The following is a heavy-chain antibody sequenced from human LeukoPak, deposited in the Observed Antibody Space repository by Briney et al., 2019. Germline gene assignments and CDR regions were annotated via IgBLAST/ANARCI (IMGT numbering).Heavy chain of an antibody. V-gene: IGHV4-59*01. CDR3: ARWESSGYYFNY. CDR2: IYYSGST. CDR1: GGSISSYY. D-gene: IGHD3-22*01. Sequence: SETLSLTCTVSGGSISSYYWSWIRQPPGKGLEWIGYIYYSGSTNYNPSLKSRVTVSVDTSNNQFSLKLSSVTAADTAVYYCARWESSGYYFNYWGQGTLVTVSS. J-gene: IGHJ4*02.